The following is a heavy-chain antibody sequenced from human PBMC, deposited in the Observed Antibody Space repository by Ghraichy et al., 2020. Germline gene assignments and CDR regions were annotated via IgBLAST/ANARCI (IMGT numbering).Heavy chain of an antibody. CDR2: IYYSGST. D-gene: IGHD5-12*01. CDR1: GGSVSSGSYY. Sequence: SETLSLTCTVSGGSVSSGSYYWSWIRQPPGKGLEWIGYIYYSGSTNYNPSLKSRVTISVDTSKNQFSLKLSSVTAADTAVYYCAREREWLRLSYGMDVWGQGTTVTVSS. J-gene: IGHJ6*02. V-gene: IGHV4-61*01. CDR3: AREREWLRLSYGMDV.